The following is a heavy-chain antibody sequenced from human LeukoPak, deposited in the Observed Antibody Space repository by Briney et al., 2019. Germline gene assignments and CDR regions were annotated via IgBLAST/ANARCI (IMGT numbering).Heavy chain of an antibody. V-gene: IGHV4-59*08. Sequence: SETLSLTCTVSGGSISSDYWSWIRQPPGKGLEWIGYIYYSGSTNYNPSLKSRVTISVDTSKNQFSLKLSSVTAADTAVYYCASSHSGYSSGWYGGWGQGTLVTVSS. CDR1: GGSISSDY. D-gene: IGHD6-19*01. CDR2: IYYSGST. CDR3: ASSHSGYSSGWYGG. J-gene: IGHJ4*02.